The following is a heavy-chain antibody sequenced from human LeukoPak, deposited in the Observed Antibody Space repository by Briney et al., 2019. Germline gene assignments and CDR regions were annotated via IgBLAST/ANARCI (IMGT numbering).Heavy chain of an antibody. CDR2: IHPSGDRT. CDR3: ARVPEAGYNPDY. V-gene: IGHV1-46*01. Sequence: SVKASCKASAYTLTNHYMYCVRHPPGQGREWMGIIHPSGDRTSYAQKFQGRVTMTSDTSTSTVYMELSSLRSEDTAVYYCARVPEAGYNPDYWGQGTLVTVSA. J-gene: IGHJ4*02. CDR1: AYTLTNHY. D-gene: IGHD5-24*01.